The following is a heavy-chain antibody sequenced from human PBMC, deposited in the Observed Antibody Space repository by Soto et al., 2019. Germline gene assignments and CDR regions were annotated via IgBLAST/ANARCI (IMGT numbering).Heavy chain of an antibody. CDR1: GGSISSGDYY. V-gene: IGHV4-30-4*01. D-gene: IGHD3-22*01. CDR3: ARDKYYYDSSGPMDV. Sequence: SETLSLTCTVSGGSISSGDYYWSWIRQPPGKGLEWIGYIYYSGSTYYNPSLKSRVTISVDTSKNQFSLKLSSVTAADTAVYYCARDKYYYDSSGPMDVWGQGTTVTVSS. CDR2: IYYSGST. J-gene: IGHJ6*02.